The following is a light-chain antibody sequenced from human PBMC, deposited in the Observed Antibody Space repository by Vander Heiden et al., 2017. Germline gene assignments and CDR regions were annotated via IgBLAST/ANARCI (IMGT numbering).Light chain of an antibody. CDR1: SSNIGNNY. CDR3: AAWDDSLSGWV. CDR2: TNN. J-gene: IGLJ3*02. Sequence: QPVLTQPLSASGPAGQAVIISCAASSSNIGNNYVHWYQQFPGTAPKLLIYTNNQRPSGVPDRFSGSKSGTAASLAICGLRSEDEADYYCAAWDDSLSGWVFGGGTKLTVL. V-gene: IGLV1-47*01.